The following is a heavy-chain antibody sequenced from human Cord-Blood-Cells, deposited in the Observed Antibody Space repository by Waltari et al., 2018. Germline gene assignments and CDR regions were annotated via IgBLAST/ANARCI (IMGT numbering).Heavy chain of an antibody. CDR2: IIPILGIA. CDR3: ARSEVQAPPGY. CDR1: GGTFSSYT. V-gene: IGHV1-69*02. D-gene: IGHD3-10*01. J-gene: IGHJ4*02. Sequence: QVQLVQSGAEVKKPGSSVKVSCKASGGTFSSYTISWVRQSPGQGLEWMGRIIPILGIANYAQKFQGRVTITADKSTSTAYMELSSLRSEDTAVYYCARSEVQAPPGYWGQGTLVTVSS.